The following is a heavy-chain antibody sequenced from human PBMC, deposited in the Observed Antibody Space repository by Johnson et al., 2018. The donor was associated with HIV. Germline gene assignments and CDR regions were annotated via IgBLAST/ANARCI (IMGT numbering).Heavy chain of an antibody. CDR3: AKEGITMEVDI. CDR1: GFTLSDHY. Sequence: QVQLVESGGGLVKSGGSLRLSCAASGFTLSDHYMSWIRQPPGKGLEWISYISSSGSTLDYADSVKGRFIISRDTAKKSLYLQMNSLRGEDTAVYYCAKEGITMEVDIWGQGTMVTVSS. J-gene: IGHJ3*02. CDR2: ISSSGSTL. D-gene: IGHD3-10*01. V-gene: IGHV3-11*04.